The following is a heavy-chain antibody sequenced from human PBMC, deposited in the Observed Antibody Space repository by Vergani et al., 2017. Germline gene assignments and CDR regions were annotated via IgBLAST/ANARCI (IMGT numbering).Heavy chain of an antibody. J-gene: IGHJ4*02. Sequence: EVQLVESGGGLVKPGGSLRLSCAASGFTFSSYSMDWVRQAPGKGLEWVSSISSSSSYIYYADSVKGRFTISRDNAKNSLYLQMNSLRADDTAVYYCARVRGDPLYYFDYWGQGTLVTVSS. CDR3: ARVRGDPLYYFDY. CDR2: ISSSSSYI. CDR1: GFTFSSYS. V-gene: IGHV3-21*01. D-gene: IGHD7-27*01.